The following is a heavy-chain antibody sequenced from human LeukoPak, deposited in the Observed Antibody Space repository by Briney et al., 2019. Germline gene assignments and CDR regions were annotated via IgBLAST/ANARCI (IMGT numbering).Heavy chain of an antibody. CDR3: ARISRGLYGSGSNYYGMDV. V-gene: IGHV3-30-3*01. D-gene: IGHD3-10*01. CDR1: GFTFSSYA. CDR2: ISYDGSNK. J-gene: IGHJ6*04. Sequence: GGSLRLSCAASGFTFSSYAMHWVRQAPGKGLEWVAVISYDGSNKYYADSVKGQFTISRDNAKNSLYLQMNSLRAEDTAVYYCARISRGLYGSGSNYYGMDVWGKGTTVTVSS.